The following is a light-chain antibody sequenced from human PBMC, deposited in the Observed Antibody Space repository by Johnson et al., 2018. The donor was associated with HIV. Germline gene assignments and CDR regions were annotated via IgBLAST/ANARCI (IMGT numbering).Light chain of an antibody. V-gene: IGLV1-51*02. J-gene: IGLJ1*01. Sequence: QSVLSRPPSVSAAPGQKVTISCSGSSSNIGNNYVSWYQQLPGTAPKLLIYENNMRPSGIPDRFSGSKSGTSATLDITGLQTGDEADYYCGTWDSSLSVYVFGNGTKVTVL. CDR3: GTWDSSLSVYV. CDR2: ENN. CDR1: SSNIGNNY.